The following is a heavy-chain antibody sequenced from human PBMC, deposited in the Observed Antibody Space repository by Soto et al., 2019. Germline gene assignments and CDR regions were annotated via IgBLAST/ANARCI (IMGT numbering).Heavy chain of an antibody. J-gene: IGHJ4*02. CDR2: INHSGST. V-gene: IGHV4-34*01. CDR1: GGSFSGYY. D-gene: IGHD1-26*01. CDR3: ARGLQWGLRW. Sequence: LSLTCAVYGGSFSGYYWSWIRQPPGKGLEWIGEINHSGSTNYNPSLKSRVTISVDTSKNQFSLKLSSVTAADTAVYYCARGLQWGLRWWGQGTLVTVSS.